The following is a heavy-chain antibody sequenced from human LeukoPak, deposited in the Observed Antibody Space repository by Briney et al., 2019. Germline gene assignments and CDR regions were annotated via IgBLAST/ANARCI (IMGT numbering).Heavy chain of an antibody. CDR2: ISGYNGNT. Sequence: ASVKVSCKASGYTFTNYGISWVRQAPGQGLEWMGWISGYNGNTNYAQKFQGRVTMTTDTSTSTAYMDLRSLRSDDTAVYYCARDEGGSGWRFDNWGQGTLVTVSS. D-gene: IGHD6-19*01. CDR1: GYTFTNYG. CDR3: ARDEGGSGWRFDN. V-gene: IGHV1-18*04. J-gene: IGHJ4*02.